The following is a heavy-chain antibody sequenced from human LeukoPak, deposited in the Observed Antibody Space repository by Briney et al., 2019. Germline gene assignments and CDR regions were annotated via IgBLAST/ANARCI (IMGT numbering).Heavy chain of an antibody. V-gene: IGHV4-61*02. Sequence: SQTLSLTCTVSGGSISSGSYYWSWIRQPAGKGLEWIGRIFTSGSTNYNPSLKSRVTVSLDRSKNQFSLKLSSVTAADTAVYYCASQLGYFDDWGQGTLVTVSS. CDR3: ASQLGYFDD. J-gene: IGHJ4*02. CDR2: IFTSGST. D-gene: IGHD1-1*01. CDR1: GGSISSGSYY.